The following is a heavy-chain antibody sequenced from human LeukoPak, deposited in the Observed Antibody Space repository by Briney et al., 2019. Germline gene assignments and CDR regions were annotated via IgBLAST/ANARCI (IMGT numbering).Heavy chain of an antibody. D-gene: IGHD4/OR15-4a*01. J-gene: IGHJ4*02. CDR3: SRSDYDDY. Sequence: GGSLRLSCAASGFTFSTYWTHWVRQAPGKGLVWVSRIRSDGNSASYADSVRGRFTISRDNAKNTLYLQMNSLRAEDTAVYYCSRSDYDDYWGQGTLVTVSS. CDR2: IRSDGNSA. CDR1: GFTFSTYW. V-gene: IGHV3-74*01.